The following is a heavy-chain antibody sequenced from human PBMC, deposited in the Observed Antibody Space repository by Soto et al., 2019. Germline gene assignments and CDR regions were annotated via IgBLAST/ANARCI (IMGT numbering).Heavy chain of an antibody. CDR1: GGSISSSSYY. V-gene: IGHV4-39*01. D-gene: IGHD6-19*01. CDR3: ARRAVAGYYHYYGMEV. CDR2: IYYSGST. Sequence: SETLSLTCTVSGGSISSSSYYWGWIRQPPGKGLEWIGSIYYSGSTYYNPSLKSRVTISVDTSKNQFSLKLSSVTAADTAVYYCARRAVAGYYHYYGMEVWCQGPTVTVSS. J-gene: IGHJ6*02.